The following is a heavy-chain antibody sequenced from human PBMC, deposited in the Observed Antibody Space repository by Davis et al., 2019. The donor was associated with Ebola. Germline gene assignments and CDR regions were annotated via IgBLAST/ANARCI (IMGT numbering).Heavy chain of an antibody. CDR3: ARDYYDSSGYIWYFDL. D-gene: IGHD3-22*01. Sequence: SETLSLTCAVSGGSISSSNWWSWVRQTPGKGLEWIGEIYHGGSTNYNPSLKSRVTMSIDKSKNQFFLNLSSVTAADTAIYYCARDYYDSSGYIWYFDLWGRGTLVTVSS. CDR2: IYHGGST. J-gene: IGHJ2*01. CDR1: GGSISSSNW. V-gene: IGHV4-4*02.